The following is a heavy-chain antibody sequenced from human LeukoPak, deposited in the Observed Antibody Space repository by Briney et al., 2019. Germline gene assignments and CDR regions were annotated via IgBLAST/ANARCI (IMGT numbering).Heavy chain of an antibody. CDR1: GYTFTGYY. D-gene: IGHD2-2*01. J-gene: IGHJ4*02. CDR3: ARQYCSSTSCYLLDY. CDR2: INPNSGGT. Sequence: ASVKVSCKASGYTFTGYYMHWVRQAPGQGLEWMGWINPNSGGTNYAQKFQGRVTMTRDTSISTAYMELSRLRSDDTAVYYCARQYCSSTSCYLLDYWGQGTLVTVSS. V-gene: IGHV1-2*02.